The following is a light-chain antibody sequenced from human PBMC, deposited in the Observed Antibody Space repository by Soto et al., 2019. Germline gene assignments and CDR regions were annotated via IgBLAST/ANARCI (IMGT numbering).Light chain of an antibody. CDR1: SSDVGSYNS. V-gene: IGLV2-14*01. CDR3: SSYTTSATLV. J-gene: IGLJ2*01. CDR2: AVT. Sequence: QSVLTQPASVSGSPGQSIAISCTGTSSDVGSYNSVSWYQQFPGKAPKLILYAVTNRPSGVSNRFSGSKSGNTASLTISGLQAEDEADYFCSSYTTSATLVFGVGTNLTVL.